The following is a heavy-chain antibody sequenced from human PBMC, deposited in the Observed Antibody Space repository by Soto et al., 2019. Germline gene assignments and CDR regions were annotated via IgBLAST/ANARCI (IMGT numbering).Heavy chain of an antibody. CDR1: GFTFSSYA. V-gene: IGHV3-30-3*01. J-gene: IGHJ3*02. D-gene: IGHD3-16*01. CDR2: ISYYGSNK. CDR3: ARDWGTVGSLDAFDI. Sequence: WGSLRLSCASSGFTFSSYAMHWVRQAPGKGLEWVAVISYYGSNKYYADSVKGRFTISRDNSKNTLYLQMNSLRAEDTAVYYCARDWGTVGSLDAFDIWGQGTMVTVSS.